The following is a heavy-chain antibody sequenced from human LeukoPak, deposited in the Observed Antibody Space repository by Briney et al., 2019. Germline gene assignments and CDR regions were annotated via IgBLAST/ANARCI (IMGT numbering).Heavy chain of an antibody. Sequence: SETLSLTCTVSGGSISSYYWSWIRQPAGKGLEWIGRIYTSGSTNYNPSLKSRVTMSVDTSKNQFSLKLSSVTAADTAVYYCARDRALGYCSSTSCYVWWFDPWGQGTLVTVSS. J-gene: IGHJ5*02. CDR3: ARDRALGYCSSTSCYVWWFDP. CDR1: GGSISSYY. CDR2: IYTSGST. V-gene: IGHV4-4*07. D-gene: IGHD2-2*01.